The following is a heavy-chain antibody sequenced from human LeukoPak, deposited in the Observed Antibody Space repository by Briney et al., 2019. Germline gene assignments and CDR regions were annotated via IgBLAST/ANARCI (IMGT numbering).Heavy chain of an antibody. V-gene: IGHV4-59*01. CDR1: GGSISSYY. J-gene: IGHJ4*02. D-gene: IGHD5-24*01. CDR3: ARVDGSEMATITD. Sequence: PSETLSLTCTVSGGSISSYYWSWIRQPPGKGLEWIGYIYYSGSTNYNPSLKSRVTISVDTSKNQFSLKLSSVTAADTAVYYCARVDGSEMATITDWGQGTLVTVSS. CDR2: IYYSGST.